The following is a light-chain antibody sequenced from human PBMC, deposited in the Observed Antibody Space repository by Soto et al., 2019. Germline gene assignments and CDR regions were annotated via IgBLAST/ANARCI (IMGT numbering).Light chain of an antibody. CDR3: LQDYNYPRT. J-gene: IGKJ1*01. CDR1: RGIDRW. Sequence: DIQMTQSPSTLSASVGDTVTITCRASRGIDRWLAWYQQKPGKAPRLLISQASTLESGVPSRFSGSGSGTEFTLTINGLQPEDFATYHCLQDYNYPRTFGQGTKVDIK. V-gene: IGKV1-5*01. CDR2: QAS.